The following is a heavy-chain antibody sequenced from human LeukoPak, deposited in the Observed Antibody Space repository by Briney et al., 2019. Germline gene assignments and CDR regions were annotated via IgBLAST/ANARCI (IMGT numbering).Heavy chain of an antibody. D-gene: IGHD6-19*01. V-gene: IGHV1-18*01. J-gene: IGHJ4*02. CDR2: ISGYNGNT. CDR3: ARPVVAGNFDY. CDR1: GYTFSSYG. Sequence: GASVKVSCKASGYTFSSYGISWVRQAPGQGLEWMGWISGYNGNTNYAQNLQGRVTVTADTSTSTAYMELRSLRSDDTAVYYCARPVVAGNFDYWGQGTLVTVSS.